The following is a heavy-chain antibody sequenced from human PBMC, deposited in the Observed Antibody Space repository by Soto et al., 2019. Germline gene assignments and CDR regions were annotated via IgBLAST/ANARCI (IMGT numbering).Heavy chain of an antibody. CDR1: GYMFSTYD. J-gene: IGHJ5*02. D-gene: IGHD1-20*01. V-gene: IGHV1-8*01. CDR3: ARDHRYNWNDEGWFDP. CDR2: LNPNSGNT. Sequence: QVQLVQSGAEVKTPGASVKVSCKASGYMFSTYDINWVRQAPGQGLEWMGWLNPNSGNTGYAQKFQGRVTMTRNTSINTAYMELSSLGSDDTAVYYCARDHRYNWNDEGWFDPCGQGTLVTVSS.